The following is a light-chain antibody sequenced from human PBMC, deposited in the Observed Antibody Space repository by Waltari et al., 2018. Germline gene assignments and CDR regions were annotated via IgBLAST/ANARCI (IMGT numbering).Light chain of an antibody. CDR1: SLRSYY. J-gene: IGLJ3*02. Sequence: SSELIQDPAVSVALGQTVRITCPGASLRSYYASWYQPNTGQAPVLVIYGKNNRPSGIPDRFACSSSRNTASLTITGAQAEEEADYYCNSRDSSGNHWVFGGGTKLTVL. CDR2: GKN. V-gene: IGLV3-19*01. CDR3: NSRDSSGNHWV.